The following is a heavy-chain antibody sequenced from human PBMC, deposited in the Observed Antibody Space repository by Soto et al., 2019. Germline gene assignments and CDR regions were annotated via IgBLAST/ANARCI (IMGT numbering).Heavy chain of an antibody. Sequence: QVQLVESGGGVVQPGRSLRLSCAASGFTFSSYAMHWVRQAPGKGLEWVAVISYDGSNKYYADSVKGRFTISRDNSKNTLYLQMNSLRAEDTAVYYCAREKYFQHWGQGTLGTVSS. V-gene: IGHV3-30-3*01. J-gene: IGHJ1*01. CDR3: AREKYFQH. CDR1: GFTFSSYA. CDR2: ISYDGSNK.